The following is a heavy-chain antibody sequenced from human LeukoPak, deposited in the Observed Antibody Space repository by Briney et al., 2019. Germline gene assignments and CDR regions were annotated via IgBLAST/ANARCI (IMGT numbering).Heavy chain of an antibody. D-gene: IGHD4-23*01. J-gene: IGHJ4*02. CDR3: ARHYGGSSASGY. CDR2: ISSSSTT. V-gene: IGHV3-48*01. Sequence: GGSLRLSCVVSGFTFSDYSMNWVRQAPGKGLEWVSYISSSSTTYYADSVKGRFTISRDNAKNSVYLQMNSLRAEDTALYYCARHYGGSSASGYWGQGTLVTVSS. CDR1: GFTFSDYS.